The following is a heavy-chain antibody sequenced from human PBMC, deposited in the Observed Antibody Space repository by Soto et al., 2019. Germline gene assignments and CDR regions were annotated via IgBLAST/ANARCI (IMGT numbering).Heavy chain of an antibody. J-gene: IGHJ3*02. CDR2: IWYDGSNK. CDR3: ARDRPEYYYGSGSSELDAFDI. D-gene: IGHD3-10*01. Sequence: QVQLVESGGGVVQPGRSLRLSCAASGFTFSSYGMHWVRQAPGKGLEWVAVIWYDGSNKYYADSVKGRFTISRDNSKNTLYLQMNSLRAEDTAVYYCARDRPEYYYGSGSSELDAFDIWGQGTMVTVSS. V-gene: IGHV3-33*01. CDR1: GFTFSSYG.